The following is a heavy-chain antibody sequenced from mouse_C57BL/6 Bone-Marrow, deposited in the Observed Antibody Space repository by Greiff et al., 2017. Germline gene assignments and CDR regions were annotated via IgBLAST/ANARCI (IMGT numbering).Heavy chain of an antibody. Sequence: QVQLKQPGAELVKPGASVKVSCKASGYTFTSYWMHWVKQRPGQGLEWIGRIHPSDSDTNYNQKFKGKATLTVDKSSSTAYMQLSSLTSEDSAVYYCAPYYVCSLHYYAMDYWGQGTSVTVSS. CDR3: APYYVCSLHYYAMDY. D-gene: IGHD1-1*01. CDR1: GYTFTSYW. J-gene: IGHJ4*01. CDR2: IHPSDSDT. V-gene: IGHV1-74*01.